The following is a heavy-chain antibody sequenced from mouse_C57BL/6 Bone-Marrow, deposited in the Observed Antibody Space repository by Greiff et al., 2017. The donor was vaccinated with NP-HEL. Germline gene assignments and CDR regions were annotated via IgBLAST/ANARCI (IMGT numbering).Heavy chain of an antibody. CDR3: ARVVTAYYFDD. Sequence: QVHVKQSGPELVKPGASVKISCKASGYSFTSYYIHWVKQRPGQGLEWIGWIYPGSGNTKYNEKFKGKATLTADTSSSTAYMQLSSLTSEDSAVEYFARVVTAYYFDDWGEGATLTGSS. V-gene: IGHV1-66*01. D-gene: IGHD2-13*01. CDR2: IYPGSGNT. CDR1: GYSFTSYY. J-gene: IGHJ2*01.